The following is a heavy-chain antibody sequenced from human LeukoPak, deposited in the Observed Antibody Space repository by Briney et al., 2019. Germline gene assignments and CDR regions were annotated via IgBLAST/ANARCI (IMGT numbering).Heavy chain of an antibody. CDR2: ISSSSNAI. V-gene: IGHV3-48*01. CDR3: ARDFDKAATY. D-gene: IGHD6-13*01. Sequence: PGGSLRLSCAASGFTFSSYSMNWVRQAPGKGLEWISYISSSSNAIHYADSVKGRFTASRDNAKNSLYLQMNNLRAEDTAVYYCARDFDKAATYWGQGTLVTVSS. CDR1: GFTFSSYS. J-gene: IGHJ4*02.